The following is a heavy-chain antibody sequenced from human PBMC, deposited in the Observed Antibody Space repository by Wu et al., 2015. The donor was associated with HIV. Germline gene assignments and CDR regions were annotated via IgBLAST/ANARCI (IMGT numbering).Heavy chain of an antibody. D-gene: IGHD3-22*01. Sequence: QIHLVQSGPEVKKPGASVKVSCKASGYTFTSSDINWVRQATGQGLEWMGWMNPNSGNTGYAQKFQGRVTMTRNTSISTAYMELSSLRSEDTAVYYCARLLGDSSAHDAFDIWGPRGQWSPSL. J-gene: IGHJ3*02. CDR1: GYTFTSSD. V-gene: IGHV1-8*01. CDR2: MNPNSGNT. CDR3: ARLLGDSSAHDAFDI.